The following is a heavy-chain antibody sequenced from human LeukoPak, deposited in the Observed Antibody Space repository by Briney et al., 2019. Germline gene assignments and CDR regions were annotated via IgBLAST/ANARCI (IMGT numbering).Heavy chain of an antibody. Sequence: GGSLRLSCAVSGFTSSTAWLTWVRQAPGKGLEWVADMRQDGSDKYYVDSVKGRFFISGDIAKNSVSLHMNRLSVEDTAVYYCARGYYYDSRGYWGQGTLVTVSS. CDR3: ARGYYYDSRGY. CDR2: MRQDGSDK. J-gene: IGHJ4*02. CDR1: GFTSSTAW. D-gene: IGHD3-10*01. V-gene: IGHV3-7*01.